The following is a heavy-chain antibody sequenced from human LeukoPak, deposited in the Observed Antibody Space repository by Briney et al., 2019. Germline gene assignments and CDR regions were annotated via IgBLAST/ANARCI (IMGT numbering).Heavy chain of an antibody. CDR1: GFSFTTHA. D-gene: IGHD2-15*01. J-gene: IGHJ4*02. CDR2: IYSGGST. CDR3: ARVNWYCSGGSCYFDY. V-gene: IGHV3-53*01. Sequence: GGSLRLSCVASGFSFTTHAMGWVRQAPGKGLEWVSVIYSGGSTYYADSVKGRFTISRDNAKNTLYLQMNSLRAEDTAVYYCARVNWYCSGGSCYFDYWGQGTLVTVSS.